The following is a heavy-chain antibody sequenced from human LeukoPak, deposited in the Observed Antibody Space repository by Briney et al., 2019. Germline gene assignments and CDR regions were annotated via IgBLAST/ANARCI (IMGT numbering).Heavy chain of an antibody. V-gene: IGHV3-23*01. CDR2: IVGSGGTT. Sequence: GGSLRLSCVASGFTFSNYAMSWVRQAPGKGLEWVSAIVGSGGTTYYADSVRGWFTISRDNSKNTLYLQMNSLRAEDTAVYYCAKWGDYDILTGYYDSDYWGQGTLVTVSS. CDR3: AKWGDYDILTGYYDSDY. J-gene: IGHJ4*02. CDR1: GFTFSNYA. D-gene: IGHD3-9*01.